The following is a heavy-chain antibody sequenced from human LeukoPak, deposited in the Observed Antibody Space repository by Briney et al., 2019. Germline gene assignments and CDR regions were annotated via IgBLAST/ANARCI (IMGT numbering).Heavy chain of an antibody. CDR1: GFTFSGSA. V-gene: IGHV3-73*01. CDR3: SRPGIVGASTAYMDV. D-gene: IGHD1-26*01. CDR2: IKSKPNNYAT. Sequence: GGPLRLSCAASGFTFSGSALHWVRQASGKGLEWVGRIKSKPNNYATAYAPSVKGRFTISRDDSKNTAYLQMSSLKTEDTAVYYCSRPGIVGASTAYMDVWGKGTTVTVSS. J-gene: IGHJ6*03.